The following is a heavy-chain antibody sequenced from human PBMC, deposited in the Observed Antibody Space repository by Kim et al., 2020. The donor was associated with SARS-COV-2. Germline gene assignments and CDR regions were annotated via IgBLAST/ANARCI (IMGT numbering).Heavy chain of an antibody. J-gene: IGHJ2*01. CDR2: K. Sequence: KYYADPMKGRVTTSRDNSKTTLYLQMNGLRAEDTAVYYCAKGAAALYFDLWGRGTLVTVSS. V-gene: IGHV3-33*06. CDR3: AKGAAALYFDL. D-gene: IGHD6-13*01.